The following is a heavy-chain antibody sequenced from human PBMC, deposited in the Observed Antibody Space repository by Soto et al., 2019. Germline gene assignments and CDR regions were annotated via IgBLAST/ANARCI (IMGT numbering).Heavy chain of an antibody. Sequence: GGSLRLSCAASGFTFSSYGMHWVRQAPGKGLEWVAVIWYDGSNKYYADSVKGRFTISRDNSKNTLYLQMNSLRAEDTAVYYCARASYLHYYGSGSSSASSDYWGQGTLVTVSS. D-gene: IGHD3-10*01. CDR2: IWYDGSNK. J-gene: IGHJ4*02. CDR1: GFTFSSYG. V-gene: IGHV3-33*01. CDR3: ARASYLHYYGSGSSSASSDY.